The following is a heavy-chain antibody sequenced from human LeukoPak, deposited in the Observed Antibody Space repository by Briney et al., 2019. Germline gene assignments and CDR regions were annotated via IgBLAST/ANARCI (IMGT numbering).Heavy chain of an antibody. CDR2: IYPGDSDT. Sequence: GESLKISCKGSGYSFTTYWIGWVRQKPGKGLEWMGIIYPGDSDTRYSPSFQGQVTISADKSISTAYLQWSSLKASDTAMYYCARHAFGGDYGGPVGYWGQGTLVTVSS. J-gene: IGHJ4*02. V-gene: IGHV5-51*01. D-gene: IGHD4-17*01. CDR3: ARHAFGGDYGGPVGY. CDR1: GYSFTTYW.